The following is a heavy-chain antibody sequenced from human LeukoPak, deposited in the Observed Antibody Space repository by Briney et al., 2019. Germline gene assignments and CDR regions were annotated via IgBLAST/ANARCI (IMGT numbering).Heavy chain of an antibody. CDR2: ISGSGGST. CDR1: GFTFSGYA. D-gene: IGHD6-13*01. CDR3: AKRYSSSWIYFDY. V-gene: IGHV3-23*01. Sequence: GGSLRLSCAASGFTFSGYAMSWGRQAPGKGVGWVSAISGSGGSTYYADSVKGRFTISRDNSKNTLYLQMNSLRAEDTAVYYCAKRYSSSWIYFDYWGQGTLVTVSP. J-gene: IGHJ4*02.